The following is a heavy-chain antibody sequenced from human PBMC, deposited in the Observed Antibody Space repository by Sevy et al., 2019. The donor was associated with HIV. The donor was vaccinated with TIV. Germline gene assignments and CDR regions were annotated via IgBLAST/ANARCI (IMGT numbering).Heavy chain of an antibody. Sequence: GGSLRLSCAASGFTFSHYGMHWVRQAPGKGLEWVTFIQYDGNNKYYADSVKGLFTISRDNSKNMFFLQMNDLRAEDTALYYCAKNTAAAGVGGFDYWGQGALVTVSS. V-gene: IGHV3-30*02. CDR3: AKNTAAAGVGGFDY. D-gene: IGHD6-13*01. CDR1: GFTFSHYG. J-gene: IGHJ4*02. CDR2: IQYDGNNK.